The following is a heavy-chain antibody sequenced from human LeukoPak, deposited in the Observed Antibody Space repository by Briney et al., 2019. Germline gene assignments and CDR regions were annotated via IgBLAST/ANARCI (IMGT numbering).Heavy chain of an antibody. D-gene: IGHD1-14*01. CDR1: GFIFSSYD. V-gene: IGHV3-33*01. Sequence: HPGGSLRLSCAASGFIFSSYDMHWVRQAPGKGLEWVAVIWYDGSKTYYADSVQGRFTVSRDNSKNTLYLQMSSLRDDDTAVYYCARYNTGRSDHWGQGALVTVSS. CDR3: ARYNTGRSDH. J-gene: IGHJ4*03. CDR2: IWYDGSKT.